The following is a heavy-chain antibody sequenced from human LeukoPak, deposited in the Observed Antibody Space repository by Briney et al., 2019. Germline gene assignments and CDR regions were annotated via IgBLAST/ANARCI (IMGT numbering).Heavy chain of an antibody. CDR2: ITSDGSST. CDR1: GFTFSNYW. V-gene: IGHV3-74*01. D-gene: IGHD1-26*01. CDR3: ARDGSLPDY. Sequence: GGSLRLSCAASGFTFSNYWMHWVRQAPGKGPVWVSRITSDGSSTSYADPVRGRFTISRDNAKNTLYLQMNSLRAEDTAMYYCARDGSLPDYWGQGTLVTVSS. J-gene: IGHJ4*02.